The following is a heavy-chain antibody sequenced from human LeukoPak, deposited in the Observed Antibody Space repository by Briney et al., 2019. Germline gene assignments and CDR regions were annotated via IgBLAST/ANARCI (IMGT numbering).Heavy chain of an antibody. Sequence: GRSLRLSCAASGFTFSNAWMSWVRQAPGKGLEWVGRIKSKTDGGTTDYAAPVKGRFTISRDDSKNTLYLQMNSLKTEDTAVYYCTARTRAASTDYWGQGTLVTVSS. J-gene: IGHJ4*02. D-gene: IGHD2-2*01. CDR2: IKSKTDGGTT. V-gene: IGHV3-15*01. CDR1: GFTFSNAW. CDR3: TARTRAASTDY.